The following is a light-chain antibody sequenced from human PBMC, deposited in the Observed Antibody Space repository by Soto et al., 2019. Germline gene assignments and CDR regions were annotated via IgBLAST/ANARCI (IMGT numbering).Light chain of an antibody. CDR2: GAS. J-gene: IGKJ1*01. V-gene: IGKV3-15*01. Sequence: EIVLTQSPATLSVSPGERATLSCRATQSVNSNLAWYQQKPGQAPRLLIYGASTRATGIPARFSGSGSGTEFTLTISSLQSEDFAVYYCQQYNNWLRGTFGQGTKV. CDR3: QQYNNWLRGT. CDR1: QSVNSN.